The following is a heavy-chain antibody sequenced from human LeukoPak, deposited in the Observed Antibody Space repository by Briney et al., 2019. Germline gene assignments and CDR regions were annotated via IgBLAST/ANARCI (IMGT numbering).Heavy chain of an antibody. Sequence: GGSLRLSCAASGFTFTSYSMNWVRQAPGKGLEWVANIKQDGSKKSYVDSVKGRFTISRDNAKNSLYLQMNSLRAEDTAIYYCTRVGYIDEGIDYWGQGTLVTVSS. D-gene: IGHD5-24*01. CDR3: TRVGYIDEGIDY. CDR2: IKQDGSKK. CDR1: GFTFTSYS. V-gene: IGHV3-7*04. J-gene: IGHJ4*02.